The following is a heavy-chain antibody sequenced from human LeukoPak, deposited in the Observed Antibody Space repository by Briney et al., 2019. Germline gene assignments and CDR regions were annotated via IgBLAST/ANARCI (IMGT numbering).Heavy chain of an antibody. Sequence: GGSLRLSCAASGFTFSSYWMSWVRQAPGKGLEWVVNIKQDGSEKYYVDSVRGRFTISRDNAKNSLYLQMNSLRAEDTAVYYCASLGYCSSTSCSAPFDYWGQGTLVTVSS. CDR1: GFTFSSYW. CDR2: IKQDGSEK. D-gene: IGHD2-2*01. CDR3: ASLGYCSSTSCSAPFDY. V-gene: IGHV3-7*01. J-gene: IGHJ4*02.